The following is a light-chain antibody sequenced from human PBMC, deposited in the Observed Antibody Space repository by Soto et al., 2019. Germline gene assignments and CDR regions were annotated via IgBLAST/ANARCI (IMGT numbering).Light chain of an antibody. V-gene: IGKV1-39*01. CDR3: QQSYSTPRT. Sequence: DIQMTQSPSSLSASVGDRVTITCRASQSISSYLNWYQQKPGKSPKLLIYAASRLQSGVPSRFSGSGSGTDFTLTIISLQPEDFATYSCQQSYSTPRTFGQGTKVEIK. J-gene: IGKJ1*01. CDR1: QSISSY. CDR2: AAS.